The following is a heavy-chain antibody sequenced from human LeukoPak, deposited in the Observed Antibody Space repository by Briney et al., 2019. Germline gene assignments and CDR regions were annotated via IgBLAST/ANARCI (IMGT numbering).Heavy chain of an antibody. CDR2: INHSGST. V-gene: IGHV4-34*01. J-gene: IGHJ6*02. Sequence: SETLSLTCAVYGGSFSGYYWSWIRQPPGKGLEWIGEINHSGSTNYNPSLKSRVTISVDTSKNQFSLKLSSVTAADTAVYYCARGRRYYYYYGMDVWGQGTTVTVSS. CDR1: GGSFSGYY. CDR3: ARGRRYYYYYGMDV.